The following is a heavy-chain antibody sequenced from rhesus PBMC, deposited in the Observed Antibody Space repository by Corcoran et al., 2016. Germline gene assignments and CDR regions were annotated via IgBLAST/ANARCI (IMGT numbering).Heavy chain of an antibody. D-gene: IGHD7-45*01. CDR1: GYSINSGFY. Sequence: QVQLQESGPGLVKPSETLSLTCAVSGYSINSGFYWVWIRQPPGKGLEYIASISGGSGSTNYNPSLKSRVTISKDMSKNPFSLKLTSVTAADTAVYYCARHGLTGGFDYWGQGVLVTVSS. CDR2: ISGGSGST. CDR3: ARHGLTGGFDY. V-gene: IGHV4-99*01. J-gene: IGHJ4*01.